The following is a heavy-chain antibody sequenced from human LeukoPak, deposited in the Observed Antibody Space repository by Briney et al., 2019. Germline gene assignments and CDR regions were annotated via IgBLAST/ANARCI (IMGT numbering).Heavy chain of an antibody. CDR1: GYTFTGYY. Sequence: GASVKVSRKASGYTFTGYYMHWVRQAPGQGLEWMGWINPNSGGTNYARKFQGRVTMTRDTSISTAYMELSRLRSDDTAVYYCASGWYGMDVWGQGTTVTVSS. D-gene: IGHD5-24*01. V-gene: IGHV1-2*02. CDR3: ASGWYGMDV. J-gene: IGHJ6*02. CDR2: INPNSGGT.